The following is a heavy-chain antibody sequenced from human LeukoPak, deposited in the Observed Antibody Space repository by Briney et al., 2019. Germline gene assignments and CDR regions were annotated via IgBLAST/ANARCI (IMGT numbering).Heavy chain of an antibody. J-gene: IGHJ4*02. CDR2: INPNSCGT. D-gene: IGHD3-22*01. V-gene: IGHV1-2*02. CDR3: ARAQYYYDSSGYSDY. Sequence: ASVKVSCKASGYTFTGYYMHWVRQAPGQGLEWMGWINPNSCGTNYAQKFQGRVTMTRDTSISTAYMELSRLRSDDTAVYYCARAQYYYDSSGYSDYWGQGSLVTVSS. CDR1: GYTFTGYY.